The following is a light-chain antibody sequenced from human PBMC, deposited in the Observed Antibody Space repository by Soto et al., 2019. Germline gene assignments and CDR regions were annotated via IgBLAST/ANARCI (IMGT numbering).Light chain of an antibody. CDR3: QQYNNWPPWT. CDR2: GAS. J-gene: IGKJ1*01. Sequence: EIVMTQSPATLSVSPGERATLSCRASQSVSRNLAWYQQKPGQAPRLVIYGASTRATGIPARFSGSGSGTEFTLTISSLQSEDFALYFCQQYNNWPPWTFGQGTKVEIK. V-gene: IGKV3-15*01. CDR1: QSVSRN.